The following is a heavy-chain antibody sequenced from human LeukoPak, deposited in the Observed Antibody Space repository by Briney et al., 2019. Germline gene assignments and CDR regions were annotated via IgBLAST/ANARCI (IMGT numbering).Heavy chain of an antibody. CDR2: IKQDGSEK. CDR3: ARDPYYDSSGYHTDAFDI. J-gene: IGHJ3*02. CDR1: GFTFSSYW. D-gene: IGHD3-22*01. Sequence: GGSLRLPCAASGFTFSSYWMSWVRQAPGKGLEWVANIKQDGSEKYYVDSVKGRFTIFRDNAKNSLYLQMNSLRAEDTAVYYCARDPYYDSSGYHTDAFDIWGQGTMVTVSS. V-gene: IGHV3-7*01.